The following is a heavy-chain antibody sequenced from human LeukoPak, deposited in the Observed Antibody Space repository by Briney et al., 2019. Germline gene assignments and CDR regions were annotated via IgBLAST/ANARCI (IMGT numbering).Heavy chain of an antibody. CDR2: INHSGST. J-gene: IGHJ4*02. V-gene: IGHV4-34*01. CDR3: ARVGEAVVVPAATRQVRYFDY. CDR1: GGSFSGHY. D-gene: IGHD2-2*01. Sequence: SETLSLTCAVYGGSFSGHYWSWIRQPPGKGLEWIGEINHSGSTNYNPSLKNRVTISVDTSKNQFSLKLSSVTAADTAVYYCARVGEAVVVPAATRQVRYFDYWGQGTLVTVSS.